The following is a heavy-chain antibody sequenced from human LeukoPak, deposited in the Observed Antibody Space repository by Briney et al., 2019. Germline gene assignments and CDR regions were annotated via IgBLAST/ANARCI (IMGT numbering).Heavy chain of an antibody. Sequence: GGSLRLSCAASGFTFSDYYMSWVRQAPGKGLEWVANIKQDGSEKYYVDSVKGRFTISRDNAKNSLYLQMNSLRAEDTAVYYCARDGSGSYADYWGQGTLVTVSS. J-gene: IGHJ4*02. CDR3: ARDGSGSYADY. D-gene: IGHD1-26*01. CDR1: GFTFSDYY. V-gene: IGHV3-7*01. CDR2: IKQDGSEK.